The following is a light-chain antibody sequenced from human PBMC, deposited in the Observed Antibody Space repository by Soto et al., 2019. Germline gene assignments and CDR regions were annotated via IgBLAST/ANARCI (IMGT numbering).Light chain of an antibody. CDR2: DVS. CDR1: SSDVGGFNY. J-gene: IGLJ1*01. CDR3: CSYAGSYSYV. Sequence: QSVLTQPRSVSWSPGQSVTISCTVTSSDVGGFNYVSWYHQHPGTAPKLMIYDVSKRPSGVPDRFSGSKSGNTASLTISGLQAEDEADYYCCSYAGSYSYVFGTGTKVTVL. V-gene: IGLV2-11*01.